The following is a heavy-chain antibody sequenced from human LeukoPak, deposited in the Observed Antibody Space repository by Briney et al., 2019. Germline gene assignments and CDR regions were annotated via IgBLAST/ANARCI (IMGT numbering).Heavy chain of an antibody. V-gene: IGHV3-33*01. J-gene: IGHJ4*02. CDR3: ARGRAAAGWFDY. Sequence: PGGSLRLSCAASGFTFSSYGMHWVRQAPGKGLEWMAVIWYDGSNKYYADSVKGRFTISRDNSKNTLYLQMNSLRAEDTAVYYCARGRAAAGWFDYWGQGTLVTVSS. CDR1: GFTFSSYG. D-gene: IGHD6-13*01. CDR2: IWYDGSNK.